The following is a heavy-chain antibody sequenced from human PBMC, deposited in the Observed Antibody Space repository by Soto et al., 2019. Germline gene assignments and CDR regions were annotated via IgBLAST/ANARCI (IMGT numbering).Heavy chain of an antibody. J-gene: IGHJ6*02. V-gene: IGHV1-18*01. D-gene: IGHD2-2*02. CDR1: GCTFKSSG. Sequence: KADGCTFKSSGTGCVPQAHEKGLEWMGWMSAYNGKTNYAQKFQGRVTMTTDTSTSTAYMELRSLRSDDTAVYYCARDRVVVVPGTISNYYYYGMDVWGQGTTVTVSS. CDR2: MSAYNGKT. CDR3: ARDRVVVVPGTISNYYYYGMDV.